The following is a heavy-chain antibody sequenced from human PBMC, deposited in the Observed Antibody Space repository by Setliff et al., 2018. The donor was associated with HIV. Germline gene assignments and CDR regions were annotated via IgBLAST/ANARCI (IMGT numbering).Heavy chain of an antibody. D-gene: IGHD3-16*01. V-gene: IGHV1-69*02. CDR3: ARCGAGEWHLYMDV. CDR1: GGTFSSYT. J-gene: IGHJ6*03. CDR2: SIPILGIG. Sequence: SVKVSCKASGGTFSSYTINWVRQAPGQGLEWMGRSIPILGIGNDEQAQKFKGRVTFTADKSTSIVYMELSSLRSEDTAVYYCARCGAGEWHLYMDVWGKGTAVTVSS.